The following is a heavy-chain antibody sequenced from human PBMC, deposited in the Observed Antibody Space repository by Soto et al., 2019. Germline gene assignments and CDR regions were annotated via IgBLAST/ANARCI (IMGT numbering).Heavy chain of an antibody. J-gene: IGHJ4*02. Sequence: QLQLQESGSGLVKPSQTLSLTCAVSGGSISSGGYSWSWIRQPPGKGLEWIGYIYHGESTYYNPSLKRRVTISVDRSKNQFSLTLSSVTAADTAVYYCARAEGGIFDYWGQGTLVTVSS. V-gene: IGHV4-30-2*01. CDR3: ARAEGGIFDY. CDR2: IYHGEST. CDR1: GGSISSGGYS.